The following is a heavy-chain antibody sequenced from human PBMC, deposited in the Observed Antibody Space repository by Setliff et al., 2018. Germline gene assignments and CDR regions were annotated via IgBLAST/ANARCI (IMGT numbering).Heavy chain of an antibody. CDR2: ISVYNGDT. CDR1: GYTFRNYA. J-gene: IGHJ4*02. CDR3: ARAPSVELVTIRTNSWFTY. D-gene: IGHD5-18*01. Sequence: ASVKVSCKASGYTFRNYAFAWVRQAPGQGLEWVGWISVYNGDTNYAQKFQCRVTLTTDTSTSTAYMELRSLTSDDSAFYYCARAPSVELVTIRTNSWFTYWGQGTLVTVSA. V-gene: IGHV1-18*01.